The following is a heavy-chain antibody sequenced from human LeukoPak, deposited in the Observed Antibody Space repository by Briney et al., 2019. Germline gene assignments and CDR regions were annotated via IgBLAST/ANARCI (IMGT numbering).Heavy chain of an antibody. D-gene: IGHD2-2*01. J-gene: IGHJ6*02. CDR3: ARDVLYCSSTSCPRPSYYYYGMDV. V-gene: IGHV1-18*01. Sequence: ASVKVSCKASGYTFTSYGISWVRQAPGQGLEWMGWISAYNGNTNYAQKLQGRVTMTTDTSTSTAYMKLRSLRSDDTAVYYCARDVLYCSSTSCPRPSYYYYGMDVWGQGTTDTVSS. CDR2: ISAYNGNT. CDR1: GYTFTSYG.